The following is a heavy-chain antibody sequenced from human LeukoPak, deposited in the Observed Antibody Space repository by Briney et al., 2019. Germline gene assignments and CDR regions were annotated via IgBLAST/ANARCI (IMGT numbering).Heavy chain of an antibody. J-gene: IGHJ5*02. D-gene: IGHD3-10*01. Sequence: ASVKVSCKASGYTFTGYYMHWVRQAPGQGLEWMGWINPNSGGTNYAQKFQGRVTMTRDASINTAYMELSRLRSDDTAVYYCARDRITMVRGVTNNWFDPWGQGTLVTVSS. CDR3: ARDRITMVRGVTNNWFDP. V-gene: IGHV1-2*02. CDR1: GYTFTGYY. CDR2: INPNSGGT.